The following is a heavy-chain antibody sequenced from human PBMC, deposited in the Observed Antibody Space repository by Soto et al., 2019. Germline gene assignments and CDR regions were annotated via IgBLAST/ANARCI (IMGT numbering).Heavy chain of an antibody. CDR3: ARGEGIDYDSTAYYDNWLDP. V-gene: IGHV4-31*03. CDR2: IYYSGNT. J-gene: IGHJ5*02. Sequence: PSETLSLTCTVSGGSISSGGYYWSWIRQHPGKGLEWIGYIYYSGNTFNNPSLKSRVTISIDTSKNQFSPRLSSVTAADTAVYYCARGEGIDYDSTAYYDNWLDPWGQETLVTFSS. D-gene: IGHD3-22*01. CDR1: GGSISSGGYY.